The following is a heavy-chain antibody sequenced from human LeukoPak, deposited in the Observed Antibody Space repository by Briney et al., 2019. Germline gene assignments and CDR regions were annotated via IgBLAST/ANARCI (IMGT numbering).Heavy chain of an antibody. CDR2: ISSSSSYI. V-gene: IGHV3-21*01. Sequence: PGGSLRLSCAASEFIFSNKWMSWVRQAPGKGLEWVSSISSSSSYIYYADSVKGRFTISRDNAKNSLYLQMNSLRAEDTAVYYCARDESASFAFDIWGQGTMVTVSS. CDR3: ARDESASFAFDI. CDR1: EFIFSNKW. J-gene: IGHJ3*02.